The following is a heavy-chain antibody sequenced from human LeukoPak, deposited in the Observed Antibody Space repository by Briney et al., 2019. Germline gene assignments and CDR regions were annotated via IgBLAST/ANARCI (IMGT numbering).Heavy chain of an antibody. Sequence: PGRSLRLPCAASGFTFSSYAMHWVRQAPGKGLEWVAVVWKDGSNKYYADSVKGRFTISRDNSKNTVYLQMNSLRAEDTAVYYCASGYSFGPYFDYWGRGTLVTVSS. J-gene: IGHJ4*02. V-gene: IGHV3-33*01. CDR2: VWKDGSNK. D-gene: IGHD5-18*01. CDR3: ASGYSFGPYFDY. CDR1: GFTFSSYA.